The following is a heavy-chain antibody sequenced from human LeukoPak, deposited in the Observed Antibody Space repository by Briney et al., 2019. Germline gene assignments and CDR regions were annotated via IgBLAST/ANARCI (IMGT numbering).Heavy chain of an antibody. CDR2: MNPNSGNT. J-gene: IGHJ4*02. CDR3: ARGKKTMVRGVLYYFDY. Sequence: RRASVKVSCKASGYTFTSYDINWVRQAAGQGLEWMGWMNPNSGNTGYAQKFQGRVTMTRNTSISTACMELSSLRSEDTAVYYCARGKKTMVRGVLYYFDYWGQGTLVTVSS. V-gene: IGHV1-8*01. CDR1: GYTFTSYD. D-gene: IGHD3-10*01.